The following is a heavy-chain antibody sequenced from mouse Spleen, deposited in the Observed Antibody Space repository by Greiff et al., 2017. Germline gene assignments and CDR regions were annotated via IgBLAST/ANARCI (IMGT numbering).Heavy chain of an antibody. CDR1: GFTFSSYA. J-gene: IGHJ4*01. D-gene: IGHD1-1*01. CDR2: ISSGGSYT. Sequence: EVKLVESGGGLVKPGGSLKLSCAASGFTFSSYAMSWVRQTPEKRLEWVATISSGGSYTYYPDSVKGRFTISRDNAKNTLYLQMSSLRSEDTAMYYCARHDQIYYYGSSYGYAMDYWGQGTSVTVSS. CDR3: ARHDQIYYYGSSYGYAMDY. V-gene: IGHV5-9-3*01.